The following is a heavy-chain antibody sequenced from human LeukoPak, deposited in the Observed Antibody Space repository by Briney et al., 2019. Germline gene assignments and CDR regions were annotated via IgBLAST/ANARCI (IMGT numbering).Heavy chain of an antibody. Sequence: KPSETLTLSCAVSGYSISSGYYWGWVRQPPGKGLEWIGTLYHSGSTYYNPSLKSRVTISVDTSKNQFSLKLSSVTAADTAVYYCASLSSNGVCYGYYYYMHVSGEGTTVTVSS. CDR1: GYSISSGYY. CDR3: ASLSSNGVCYGYYYYMHV. J-gene: IGHJ6*03. CDR2: LYHSGST. V-gene: IGHV4-38-2*01. D-gene: IGHD2-8*01.